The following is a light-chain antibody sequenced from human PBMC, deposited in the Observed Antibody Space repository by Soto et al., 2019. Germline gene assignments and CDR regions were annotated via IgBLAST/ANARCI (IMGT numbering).Light chain of an antibody. Sequence: DIQLTQSPSFLSASVGDRVTITCRASQGISSYLAWYQQKPGKAPKLLIYAASTLQSGVPSRFSGSGSGTEFTHTISSLQPEDFATSYCQQLNSYPFLTFGRGVKVEIK. CDR2: AAS. CDR3: QQLNSYPFLT. J-gene: IGKJ4*01. CDR1: QGISSY. V-gene: IGKV1-9*01.